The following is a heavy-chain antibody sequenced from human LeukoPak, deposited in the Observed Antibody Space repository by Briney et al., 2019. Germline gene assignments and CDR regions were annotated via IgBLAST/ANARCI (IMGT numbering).Heavy chain of an antibody. V-gene: IGHV3-30*04. J-gene: IGHJ6*03. CDR1: GFTFSNYA. D-gene: IGHD5-12*01. Sequence: GGSLRLSCAASGFTFSNYAMHWVRQAPGKGLEWVAVISYDGSNKYYADSVKGRFTISRDDSKNTLYLQMSSLRAEDTAVYYCARSLATSYYYMDVWGKGTTVTVSS. CDR2: ISYDGSNK. CDR3: ARSLATSYYYMDV.